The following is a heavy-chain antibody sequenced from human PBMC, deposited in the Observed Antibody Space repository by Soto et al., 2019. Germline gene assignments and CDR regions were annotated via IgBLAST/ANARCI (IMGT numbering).Heavy chain of an antibody. CDR3: AKDPNIVVVPAATGGMDV. D-gene: IGHD2-2*01. CDR1: GGTFSSYA. V-gene: IGHV1-69*06. J-gene: IGHJ6*02. CDR2: IIPIFGTA. Sequence: QVQLVQSGAEVKKPGSSVKVSCKASGGTFSSYAISWVRQAPGQGLEWMGGIIPIFGTANYAQKFQGRVTMTRDTSISTAYMELSRLRSDDTAVYYCAKDPNIVVVPAATGGMDVWGQGTTVTVSS.